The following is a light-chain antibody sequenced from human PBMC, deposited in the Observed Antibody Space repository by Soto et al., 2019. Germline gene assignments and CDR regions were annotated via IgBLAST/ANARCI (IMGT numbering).Light chain of an antibody. Sequence: DIQMTQSPSSLSASVGDRVTITCRASQSISSYLNWYQQKPGKAPKRLIYSASSLQSGVPSRFSGSGSGTEFTLTISSLQPEDFATYYCLQNNSYPVTFGQGTNVDIK. CDR2: SAS. CDR1: QSISSY. J-gene: IGKJ1*01. CDR3: LQNNSYPVT. V-gene: IGKV1-17*01.